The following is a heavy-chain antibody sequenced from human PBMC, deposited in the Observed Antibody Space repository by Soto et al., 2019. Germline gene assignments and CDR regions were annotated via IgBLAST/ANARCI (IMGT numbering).Heavy chain of an antibody. CDR2: IYLDDDT. V-gene: IGHV2-5*02. CDR3: AHSRCGGDCRPSYSSHYYYGMDV. CDR1: GFSLSTGGVG. J-gene: IGHJ6*04. Sequence: QITLKESGPTLVKPTQTLTLTCTFSGFSLSTGGVGVGWIRQPPGKALEWLALIYLDDDTRYSPSLKSRLTVTEDTSKNHVVLTMTNMDPADTATYYCAHSRCGGDCRPSYSSHYYYGMDVWGKGTTVTVSS. D-gene: IGHD2-21*02.